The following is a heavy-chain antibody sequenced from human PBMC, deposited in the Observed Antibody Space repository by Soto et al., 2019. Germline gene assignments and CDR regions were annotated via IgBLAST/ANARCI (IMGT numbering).Heavy chain of an antibody. Sequence: QVQLVESGGGVVQPGRSLRLSCAASGFTFSSYGMHWVRQAPGKGLEWVAVISYDGSNKYYADSVKGRFTISRDNSKNTLHLQMNSLRAEDTAVYYCAKGHYDFWSGRTLDPWGQGTMVTVSS. D-gene: IGHD3-3*01. CDR3: AKGHYDFWSGRTLDP. CDR1: GFTFSSYG. V-gene: IGHV3-30*18. CDR2: ISYDGSNK. J-gene: IGHJ5*02.